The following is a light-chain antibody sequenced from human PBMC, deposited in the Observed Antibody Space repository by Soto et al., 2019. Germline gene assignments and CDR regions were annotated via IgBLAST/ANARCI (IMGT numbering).Light chain of an antibody. CDR1: ISDVGSYNY. CDR2: DVS. Sequence: QSALTQPASVSGSPGQSITISCTGTISDVGSYNYVSWYQQYPGKAPKLMIYDVSTRPSGVSDRFSGSKSGNTASLTISGLRAEEEADYYCASYTTSSNYVFGTGTKVTV. J-gene: IGLJ1*01. V-gene: IGLV2-14*03. CDR3: ASYTTSSNYV.